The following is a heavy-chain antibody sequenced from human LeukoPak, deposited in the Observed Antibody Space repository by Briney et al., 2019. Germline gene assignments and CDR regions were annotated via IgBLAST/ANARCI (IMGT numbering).Heavy chain of an antibody. J-gene: IGHJ1*01. CDR2: ISSSGSTI. CDR3: ARESYDFWSGYYFTERYFQH. D-gene: IGHD3-3*01. Sequence: GGSLRLSCAASGFTFSDYYMSWIRQAPGKGLEWVSYISSSGSTIYYADSVKGRFTISRDNAKNSLYLQMNSLRAEDTVVYYCARESYDFWSGYYFTERYFQHWGQGTLVTVSS. V-gene: IGHV3-11*01. CDR1: GFTFSDYY.